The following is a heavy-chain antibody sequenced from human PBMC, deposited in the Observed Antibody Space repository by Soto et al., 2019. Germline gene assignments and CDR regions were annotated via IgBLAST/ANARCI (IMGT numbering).Heavy chain of an antibody. CDR1: GGTFSSYA. Sequence: QVQLVQSGAEVKKPGSSVKVSCKASGGTFSSYAISWVRQAPGQGLEWMGGIIPIFGTANYAQKFQGRVTITADESTSTAYMELSSLRSEDTAVYYCARGGGARVITIVRGVNDAFDIWGQGTMVTVSS. J-gene: IGHJ3*02. CDR3: ARGGGARVITIVRGVNDAFDI. D-gene: IGHD3-10*01. CDR2: IIPIFGTA. V-gene: IGHV1-69*01.